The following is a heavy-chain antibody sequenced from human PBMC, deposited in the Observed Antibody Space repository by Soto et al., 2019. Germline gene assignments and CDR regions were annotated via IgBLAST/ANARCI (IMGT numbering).Heavy chain of an antibody. CDR2: IYYSGST. CDR1: GGSISSGGYY. D-gene: IGHD2-15*01. Sequence: SETLSLTCTVSGGSISSGGYYWSWIRQHPGKGLEWSGYIYYSGSTYYNPSLKSRVTISVDTSKNQFSLKLSSATAADTAVYYCASNRYCSGGSCYSFNWFDPWGQGTLVTVSS. J-gene: IGHJ5*02. V-gene: IGHV4-31*03. CDR3: ASNRYCSGGSCYSFNWFDP.